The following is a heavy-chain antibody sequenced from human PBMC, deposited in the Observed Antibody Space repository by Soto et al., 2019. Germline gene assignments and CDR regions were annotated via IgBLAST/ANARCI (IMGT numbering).Heavy chain of an antibody. Sequence: GESREMSCEGPGYSFTSYGIGWVRQMPGKGLEWMGIIYPGDSDTRYSPSFQGQVTISADKSISTAYLQWSSLKASDTAMYYCARHGFYYVPDAFDIWGQGTMVTVSS. CDR3: ARHGFYYVPDAFDI. V-gene: IGHV5-51*01. D-gene: IGHD3-10*02. CDR1: GYSFTSYG. CDR2: IYPGDSDT. J-gene: IGHJ3*02.